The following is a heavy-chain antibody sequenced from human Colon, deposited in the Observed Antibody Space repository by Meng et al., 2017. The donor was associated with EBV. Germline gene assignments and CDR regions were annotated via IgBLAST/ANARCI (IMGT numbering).Heavy chain of an antibody. D-gene: IGHD2-21*01. CDR2: IHHSGSA. CDR3: ASFDHIPRRNYFDY. J-gene: IGHJ4*02. V-gene: IGHV4-30-4*01. Sequence: QVQVQEADPGLWAPAPTLSLTCTVPGGSMSSGNYNWSWIRQPPGKGLEWIGYIHHSGSAYYNPALKSRVSISVDTSKNQFSLNLNSMTAADTAVYYCASFDHIPRRNYFDYWGQGTLVTVSS. CDR1: GGSMSSGNYN.